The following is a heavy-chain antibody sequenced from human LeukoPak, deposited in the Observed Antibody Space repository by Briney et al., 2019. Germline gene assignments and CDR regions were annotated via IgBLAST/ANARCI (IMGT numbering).Heavy chain of an antibody. CDR3: ARGGDFWSGYFRLIDY. V-gene: IGHV3-23*01. CDR1: GFTFSSYA. J-gene: IGHJ4*02. Sequence: GGSLRLSCAASGFTFSSYAMSWVRQAPGKGLEWVSAISGSGGSTYYADSVKGRFTISRDNSKNTLYLQMNSLRAEDTAVYYCARGGDFWSGYFRLIDYWGQGTLVTVSS. D-gene: IGHD3-3*01. CDR2: ISGSGGST.